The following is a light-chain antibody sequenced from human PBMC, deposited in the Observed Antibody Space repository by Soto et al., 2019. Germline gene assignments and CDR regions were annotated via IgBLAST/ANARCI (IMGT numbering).Light chain of an antibody. CDR1: QSISSW. V-gene: IGKV1-5*03. CDR2: KAS. J-gene: IGKJ1*01. Sequence: DIQMTQSPSTLSASVGDRVTITCRASQSISSWLAWYQQKPGKAPKLLIYKASSLESGVPSRFSGSGSETEFTLNISTLLHDDFAKSYFQQDKSSPLTFGKGTKEELK. CDR3: QQDKSSPLT.